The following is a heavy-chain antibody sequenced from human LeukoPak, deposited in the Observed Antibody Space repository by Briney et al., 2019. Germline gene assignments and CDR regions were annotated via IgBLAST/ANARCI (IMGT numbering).Heavy chain of an antibody. D-gene: IGHD4-23*01. CDR3: ARQATKVEFPRTFDS. Sequence: GESLKISCKGSGYSFTSYWIGWVRQMPGKGLEWVGIIYPGDSDTRYSPSFQGQVTISADKSINTAYLQWSSLKASDTAMYYCARQATKVEFPRTFDSWGQETLVTVSS. CDR2: IYPGDSDT. V-gene: IGHV5-51*01. J-gene: IGHJ4*02. CDR1: GYSFTSYW.